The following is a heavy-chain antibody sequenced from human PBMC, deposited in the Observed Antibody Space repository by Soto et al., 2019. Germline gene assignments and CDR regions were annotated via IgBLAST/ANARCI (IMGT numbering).Heavy chain of an antibody. V-gene: IGHV4-59*01. J-gene: IGHJ4*02. CDR3: ARGGNIVVVTDSYYFDY. Sequence: SETLSLTCTVSGGSISSYYWSWIRQPPGKGLEWIGYIYYSGSTNYNPSLKSRVTISVDTSKNQFSLKLSSVTAADTAVYYCARGGNIVVVTDSYYFDYWGQGTLVTVSS. CDR2: IYYSGST. CDR1: GGSISSYY. D-gene: IGHD2-21*02.